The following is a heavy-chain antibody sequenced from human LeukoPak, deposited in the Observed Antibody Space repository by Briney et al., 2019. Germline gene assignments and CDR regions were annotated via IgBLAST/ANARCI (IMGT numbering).Heavy chain of an antibody. J-gene: IGHJ4*02. D-gene: IGHD3-22*01. V-gene: IGHV3-15*01. CDR3: TTELDIRPNHY. Sequence: QPGGSLRLSCAAFGLTFSNAWMSWVRQAPGKGLEWVGRIKRKSDGGTTDYAAPVKGRFTISRDDSKNTLYLQMNSLKSEDTAVYYCTTELDIRPNHYWGQGTLVTVSS. CDR1: GLTFSNAW. CDR2: IKRKSDGGTT.